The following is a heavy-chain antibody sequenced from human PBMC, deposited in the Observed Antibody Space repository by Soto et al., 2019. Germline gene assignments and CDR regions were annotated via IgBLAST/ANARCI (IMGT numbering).Heavy chain of an antibody. J-gene: IGHJ6*02. Sequence: ASVKVSCKASGYTFTSYDINWVRQATGQGLEWMGWINPNSGDTKYAHKFQGWVTMTRDTSISTAYMELRRLRSDDTAMYYCARDLFTGYSGYGYYYYGMDLWGQGTAVTVSS. D-gene: IGHD5-12*01. V-gene: IGHV1-2*04. CDR2: INPNSGDT. CDR3: ARDLFTGYSGYGYYYYGMDL. CDR1: GYTFTSYD.